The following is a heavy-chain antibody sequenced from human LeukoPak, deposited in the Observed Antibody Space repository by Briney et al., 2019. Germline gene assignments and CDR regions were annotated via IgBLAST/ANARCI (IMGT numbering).Heavy chain of an antibody. D-gene: IGHD3-10*01. V-gene: IGHV4-4*07. Sequence: PSETLSLTRTVFGGSISSYYWSWIRQPAGTGLEWIGRMYTSGSTNYNPSLKSRVTMSVDTSKNQFSLKLSSVTAADTAVYYCARDTGYYFGSGNYLYYFDYWGQGTLVTVSS. CDR2: MYTSGST. CDR3: ARDTGYYFGSGNYLYYFDY. J-gene: IGHJ4*02. CDR1: GGSISSYY.